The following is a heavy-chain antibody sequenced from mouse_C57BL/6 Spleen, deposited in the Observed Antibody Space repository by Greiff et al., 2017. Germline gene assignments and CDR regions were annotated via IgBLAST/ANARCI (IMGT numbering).Heavy chain of an antibody. V-gene: IGHV1-52*01. CDR3: ARSLGPEGLYYFDY. CDR1: GYTFTSYW. CDR2: IDPSDSET. D-gene: IGHD4-1*01. Sequence: QVQLQQPGAELVRTGSSVKLSCKASGYTFTSYWMHWVKQRPIQGLEWIGNIDPSDSETHYNQKFKDKATLTVDKSSSTAYLQLSSLTSEDSAVYYCARSLGPEGLYYFDYWGQGTTLTVPS. J-gene: IGHJ2*01.